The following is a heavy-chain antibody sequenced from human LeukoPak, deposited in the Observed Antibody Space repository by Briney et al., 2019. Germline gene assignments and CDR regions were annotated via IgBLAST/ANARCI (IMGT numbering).Heavy chain of an antibody. CDR1: GDTFTGYY. CDR2: INPNSGGT. J-gene: IGHJ4*02. D-gene: IGHD6-13*01. V-gene: IGHV1-2*02. CDR3: ARVESIAAAGYFDY. Sequence: ASVKVSCKASGDTFTGYYMHWVRQAPGQGLEWMGWINPNSGGTNYAQKFQGRVTMTRDTSISTAYMELSRLRSDDTAVYYCARVESIAAAGYFDYWGQGTLVTVSS.